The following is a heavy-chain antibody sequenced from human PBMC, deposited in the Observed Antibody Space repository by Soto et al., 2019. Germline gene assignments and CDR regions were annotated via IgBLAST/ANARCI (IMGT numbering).Heavy chain of an antibody. CDR3: ASQHLAYYDFWSGYYTRTSYYFDY. J-gene: IGHJ4*02. D-gene: IGHD3-3*01. CDR2: IYYSGST. Sequence: SETLSLTCTVSGGSISSSSYYWGWIRQPPGKGLEWIGSIYYSGSTYYNPSLKSRVTISVDTSKNQFSLKLSSVTAADTAVYYCASQHLAYYDFWSGYYTRTSYYFDYWGQGTLVTVSS. V-gene: IGHV4-39*01. CDR1: GGSISSSSYY.